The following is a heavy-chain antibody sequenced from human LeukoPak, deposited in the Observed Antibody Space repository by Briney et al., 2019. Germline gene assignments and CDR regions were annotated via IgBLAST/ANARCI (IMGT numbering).Heavy chain of an antibody. CDR1: GFTFNSYA. Sequence: GGSLRLSCAASGFTFNSYAMSWVRQAPGKGLEWVSGISSSGRSTNYADSVKGRFTVSRDNSKNTLYLQMNSLRAEDTAVYYCAKPEAGFTFGGLIVIFYFDYWGQGTLVTVSS. J-gene: IGHJ4*02. V-gene: IGHV3-23*01. CDR2: ISSSGRST. CDR3: AKPEAGFTFGGLIVIFYFDY. D-gene: IGHD3-16*02.